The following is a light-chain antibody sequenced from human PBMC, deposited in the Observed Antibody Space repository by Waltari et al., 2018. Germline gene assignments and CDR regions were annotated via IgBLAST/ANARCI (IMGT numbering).Light chain of an antibody. V-gene: IGLV2-11*01. Sequence: QSALTQPRSVSGSPGQSVTISCTGTSSDVGAYNYVSWYQQHPGKAPKCMIYEVGKRPSGVPDRFTGSKSGNTASLTISGLQAEDEADYYCCSHAGSSVVFGGGTKLTVL. CDR1: SSDVGAYNY. CDR3: CSHAGSSVV. J-gene: IGLJ2*01. CDR2: EVG.